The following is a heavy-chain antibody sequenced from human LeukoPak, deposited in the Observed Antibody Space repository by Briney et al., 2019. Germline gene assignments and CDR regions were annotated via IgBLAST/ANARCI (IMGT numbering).Heavy chain of an antibody. Sequence: ASVKVSCKASGYTFIGYFMHWVRQAPGQGLEWMGWINPYSGCTNYTQKYQGRVTMTRDTSISTAYMELSSLRSDDTAVYYCARDVGDTTYYMDVWGKGTTVTVSS. D-gene: IGHD3-10*01. J-gene: IGHJ6*03. CDR3: ARDVGDTTYYMDV. CDR1: GYTFIGYF. CDR2: INPYSGCT. V-gene: IGHV1-2*02.